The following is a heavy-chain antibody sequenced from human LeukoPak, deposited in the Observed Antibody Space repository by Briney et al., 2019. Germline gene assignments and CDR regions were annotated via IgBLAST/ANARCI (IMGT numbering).Heavy chain of an antibody. CDR1: GFTFSSYE. CDR2: ISSSGSTI. J-gene: IGHJ4*02. V-gene: IGHV3-48*03. D-gene: IGHD6-19*01. CDR3: AREDGGYSSGWYIYY. Sequence: GGSLRLSCAASGFTFSSYEMNWVRQAPGKGLEWVSYISSSGSTIYYADSVTGRFTISRDNAKNSLYLQMNSLRAEDTAVYYCAREDGGYSSGWYIYYWGQGTLVTVSS.